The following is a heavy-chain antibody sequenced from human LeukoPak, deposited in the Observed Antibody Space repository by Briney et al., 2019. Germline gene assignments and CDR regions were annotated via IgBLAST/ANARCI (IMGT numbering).Heavy chain of an antibody. Sequence: GGSLRLSCAASGFTVSSNYMSWVRQAPGKGLEWVSVSGGGGSTYYADSLKGRFTISRDNSKNMLYLQMNSLRAEDTAFYFCARLPTAINGYFDPWGQGALVTVSS. CDR1: GFTVSSNY. J-gene: IGHJ5*02. V-gene: IGHV3-53*01. CDR2: SGGGGST. D-gene: IGHD2-2*01. CDR3: ARLPTAINGYFDP.